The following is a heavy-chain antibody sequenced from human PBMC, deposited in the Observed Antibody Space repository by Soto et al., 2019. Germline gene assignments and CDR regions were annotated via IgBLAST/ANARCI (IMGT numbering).Heavy chain of an antibody. V-gene: IGHV1-2*04. D-gene: IGHD3-3*01. Sequence: QVQLVQSGAEVKKPGASVKVSCKASGYTFTGYYLHWVRQAPGQGLEWMGWINPNSGGTNYAQKFQGWVTMTRAPSISTAYMELSRLGSDDTAVYYCARDLWSGSTCMDYWGQGTLVTVSS. J-gene: IGHJ4*02. CDR2: INPNSGGT. CDR1: GYTFTGYY. CDR3: ARDLWSGSTCMDY.